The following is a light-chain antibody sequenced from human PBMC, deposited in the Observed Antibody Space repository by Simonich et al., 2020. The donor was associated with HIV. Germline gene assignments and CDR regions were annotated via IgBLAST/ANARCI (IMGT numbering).Light chain of an antibody. CDR1: SGSVSTGYY. CDR2: STN. Sequence: QTVVTQEPSFSVSPGGTVTLTCGLSSGSVSTGYYPSWYQQTPGPAPRTLIYSTNTRSSGVPDRFSGSILGNKAALTITGAQADDESDYYCVLYMGSGIRVFGGGTKLTVL. CDR3: VLYMGSGIRV. V-gene: IGLV8-61*01. J-gene: IGLJ3*02.